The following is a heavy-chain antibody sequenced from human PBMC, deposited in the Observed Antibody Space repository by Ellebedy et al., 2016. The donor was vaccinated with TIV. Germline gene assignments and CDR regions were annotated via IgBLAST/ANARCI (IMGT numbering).Heavy chain of an antibody. D-gene: IGHD5-24*01. V-gene: IGHV3-48*02. J-gene: IGHJ2*01. Sequence: GESLKISCAASRNTFSSYNMNWVRQAPGKGLQWVSYISTTSSNIYYADSVKGRFTISRDNAKNSLTLQMDSLRDEDTAVYNCVRDGGRDGYTYWYFDLWGRGTLVTVSS. CDR3: VRDGGRDGYTYWYFDL. CDR1: RNTFSSYN. CDR2: ISTTSSNI.